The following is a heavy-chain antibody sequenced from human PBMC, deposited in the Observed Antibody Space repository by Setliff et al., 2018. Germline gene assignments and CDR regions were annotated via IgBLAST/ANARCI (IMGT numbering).Heavy chain of an antibody. J-gene: IGHJ3*02. V-gene: IGHV1-18*01. CDR1: SYTFSSYG. Sequence: AASVKVSCKASSYTFSSYGISWVRQAPGQGLEWMGWISAYNGDSNYAQNLQGRVTMTTDTSTSTAYMELRSLRSDDTAVYYCARDRRNIVVAVVNAAFDIWGQGTMVTVSS. CDR3: ARDRRNIVVAVVNAAFDI. D-gene: IGHD2-15*01. CDR2: ISAYNGDS.